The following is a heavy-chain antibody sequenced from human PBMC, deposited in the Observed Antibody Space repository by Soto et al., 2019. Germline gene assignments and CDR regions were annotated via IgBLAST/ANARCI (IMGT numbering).Heavy chain of an antibody. CDR3: ARRRGELSYNNFDY. CDR2: IYYSGST. V-gene: IGHV4-39*01. J-gene: IGHJ4*01. D-gene: IGHD3-16*02. Sequence: SETLSLTCTVSGGSISSSSYYWGWIRQPPGKGLEWIGSIYYSGSTYYNPSLKSRVTISVDTSKNQFSLKLSSVTAADTAVYYCARRRGELSYNNFDYCGHGTLVTVS. CDR1: GGSISSSSYY.